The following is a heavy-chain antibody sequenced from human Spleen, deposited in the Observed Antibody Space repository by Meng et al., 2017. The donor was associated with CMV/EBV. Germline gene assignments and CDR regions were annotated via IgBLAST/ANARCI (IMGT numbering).Heavy chain of an antibody. CDR3: TRTRDYGGNWLDP. Sequence: FSGFPLGVSGVGVAWSRQPPGKALEWLALIYWNDDKRYSPPLKSRVTIAKDTSKNQVVLTMTDMDPVDTATYYCTRTRDYGGNWLDPWGQGTLVTVSS. CDR2: IYWNDDK. J-gene: IGHJ5*02. D-gene: IGHD4-23*01. V-gene: IGHV2-5*01. CDR1: GFPLGVSGVG.